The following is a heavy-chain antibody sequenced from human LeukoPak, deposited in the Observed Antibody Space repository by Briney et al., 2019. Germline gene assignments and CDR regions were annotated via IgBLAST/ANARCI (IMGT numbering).Heavy chain of an antibody. CDR3: TYGRPYYGMDV. J-gene: IGHJ6*02. Sequence: GGSLRLSCAASGFTFSSYAMSWVRQAPGKGLEWVSAISGSGGSTYHADSVKGRFTISRDNSKNTLYLQMNGLRAEDTAVYYCTYGRPYYGMDVWGQGTTVTVSS. CDR1: GFTFSSYA. CDR2: ISGSGGST. V-gene: IGHV3-23*01. D-gene: IGHD3-16*01.